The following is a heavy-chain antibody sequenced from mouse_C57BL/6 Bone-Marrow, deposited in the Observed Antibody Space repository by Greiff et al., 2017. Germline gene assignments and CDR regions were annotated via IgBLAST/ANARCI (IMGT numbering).Heavy chain of an antibody. CDR2: ISSGSSTL. J-gene: IGHJ4*01. Sequence: EVQLVESGGGLVKPGGSLKLSCAASGFTFSDYGMHWVRQAPETGLEWVAYISSGSSTLYYADTVKGRFTLSRDNAKNTLFLQMTSLRSEDTAMYYCAGGNYEREMDYWGQGTSVTVSS. CDR1: GFTFSDYG. V-gene: IGHV5-17*01. D-gene: IGHD2-1*01. CDR3: AGGNYEREMDY.